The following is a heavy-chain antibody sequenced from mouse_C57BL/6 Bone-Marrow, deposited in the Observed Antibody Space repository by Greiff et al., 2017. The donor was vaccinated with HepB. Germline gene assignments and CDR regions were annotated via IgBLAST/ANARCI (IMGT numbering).Heavy chain of an antibody. V-gene: IGHV1-4*01. Sequence: QVHVKQSGAELARPGASVKMSCKASGYTFTSYTMHWVKQRPGQGLEWIGYINPSSGYTKYNQKFKDKATLTADKSSSTAYMQLSSLTSEDSAVYYCARNNYGYDGGYFDYWGQGTTLTVSS. J-gene: IGHJ2*01. CDR3: ARNNYGYDGGYFDY. D-gene: IGHD2-2*01. CDR1: GYTFTSYT. CDR2: INPSSGYT.